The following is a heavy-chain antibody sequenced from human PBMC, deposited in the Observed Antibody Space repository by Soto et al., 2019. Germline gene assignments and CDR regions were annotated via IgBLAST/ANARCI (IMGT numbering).Heavy chain of an antibody. Sequence: GGSLRLSCAASGFTFSSYGMHWVRQAPGKGLEWVAVIWYDGSNKYYADSVKGRFTISRDNSKNTLYLQMNSLRAEDTAVYYCARDEVSSSRHFDYWGQGTLVTVSS. CDR1: GFTFSSYG. V-gene: IGHV3-33*01. CDR3: ARDEVSSSRHFDY. CDR2: IWYDGSNK. J-gene: IGHJ4*02. D-gene: IGHD2-2*01.